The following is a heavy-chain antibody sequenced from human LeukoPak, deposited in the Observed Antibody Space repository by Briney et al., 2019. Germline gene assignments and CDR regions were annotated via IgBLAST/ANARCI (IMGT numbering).Heavy chain of an antibody. CDR1: GFTFSSYA. CDR2: ISGSGGST. Sequence: GGSLRLSCAASGFTFSSYAMSWVRQAPGKGLEWVSAISGSGGSTYYADSVKGRFTISRDNSKSTLYVQMNSLTPEDTAVYYCARGRSPDYWYFDLWGRGTLVTVSS. J-gene: IGHJ2*01. V-gene: IGHV3-23*01. CDR3: ARGRSPDYWYFDL.